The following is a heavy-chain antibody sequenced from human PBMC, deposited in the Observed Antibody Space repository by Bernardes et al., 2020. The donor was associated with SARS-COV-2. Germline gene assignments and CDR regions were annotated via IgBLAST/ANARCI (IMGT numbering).Heavy chain of an antibody. CDR3: ARDPRGILYSIGYYFDH. CDR2: NNPNSGGT. V-gene: IGHV1-2*02. CDR1: GYTFTGYY. J-gene: IGHJ4*02. Sequence: ASVKVSCKASGYTFTGYYMHWVRQAPGQGLEWMGWNNPNSGGTNYAQKSQGKVTMTRDTSISTAYMELSRLRSDDTAVYYCARDPRGILYSIGYYFDHWGQGTLVTVSS. D-gene: IGHD2-8*01.